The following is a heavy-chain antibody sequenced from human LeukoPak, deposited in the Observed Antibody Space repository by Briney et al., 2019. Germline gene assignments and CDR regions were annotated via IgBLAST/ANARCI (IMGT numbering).Heavy chain of an antibody. CDR3: ATAETDGSGSYFYFDY. Sequence: GASVKVSCKVSRYTLTELSMHWVRQAPGKGLEWMGGFDPEDGETIYAQKFQGRVTMTEDISTDTTYMEPSSLNSEDTAVYYCATAETDGSGSYFYFDYWGQGSLVTVSS. J-gene: IGHJ4*02. CDR1: RYTLTELS. V-gene: IGHV1-24*01. D-gene: IGHD3-10*01. CDR2: FDPEDGET.